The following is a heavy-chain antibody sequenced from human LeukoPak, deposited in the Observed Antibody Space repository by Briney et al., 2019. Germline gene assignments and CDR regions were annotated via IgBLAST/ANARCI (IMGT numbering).Heavy chain of an antibody. CDR1: GFTVSDNY. V-gene: IGHV3-66*01. CDR3: ARDLILTS. D-gene: IGHD3-16*01. CDR2: IYSSGNT. J-gene: IGHJ5*02. Sequence: GGSLRLSCAASGFTVSDNYMSWVRQAPGKGLEWVSVIYSSGNTYYADSVKGRFTISRDNSKNTLYLQMNGLGADDTAVYYCARDLILTSWGQGTLVTVSS.